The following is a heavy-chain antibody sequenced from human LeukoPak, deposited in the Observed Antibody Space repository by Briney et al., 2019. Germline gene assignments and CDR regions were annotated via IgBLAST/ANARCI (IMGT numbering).Heavy chain of an antibody. J-gene: IGHJ6*02. Sequence: PSETLSLTCTVSGGSISSYYWSWIRQPPGKGLEWIGYICYSGSTNYNPSLKSRVTISVDTSKNQFSLKLSSVTAADTAVYYRARSEDYYDSSGQIGQYGMDVWGQGTTVTVSS. CDR1: GGSISSYY. D-gene: IGHD3-22*01. V-gene: IGHV4-59*01. CDR3: ARSEDYYDSSGQIGQYGMDV. CDR2: ICYSGST.